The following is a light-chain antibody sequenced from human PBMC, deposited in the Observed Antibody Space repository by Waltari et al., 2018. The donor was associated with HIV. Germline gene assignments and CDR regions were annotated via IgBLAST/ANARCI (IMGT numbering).Light chain of an antibody. CDR1: QSLRRRQ. CDR3: QQYDRTPYT. Sequence: EIVLPQSPDTLSLSPGDRAPLSCRASQSLRRRQLAWFQQKHGQAPRLLIYDSSTRATGVPDTFSGSGSGTDFTLTISGLETEDFAVYYCQQYDRTPYTFGRGTKLDI. J-gene: IGKJ2*01. CDR2: DSS. V-gene: IGKV3-20*01.